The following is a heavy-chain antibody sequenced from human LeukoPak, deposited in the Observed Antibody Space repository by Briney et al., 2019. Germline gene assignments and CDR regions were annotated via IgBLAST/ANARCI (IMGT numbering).Heavy chain of an antibody. Sequence: ASVTVSFKSSVCTFTYYGISWVGQAPGQGVEGMGRIIPIFTTPNYAQQFQGRVTITADTSTNTAYMELTSLRSEDTAVYYCASDGGFEYYFDYWGQGTLLTVSS. CDR1: VCTFTYYG. D-gene: IGHD2/OR15-2a*01. CDR2: IIPIFTTP. V-gene: IGHV1-69*06. J-gene: IGHJ4*02. CDR3: ASDGGFEYYFDY.